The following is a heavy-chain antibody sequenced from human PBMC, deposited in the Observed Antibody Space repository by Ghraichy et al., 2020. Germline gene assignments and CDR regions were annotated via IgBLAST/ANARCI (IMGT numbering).Heavy chain of an antibody. Sequence: SVKVPCKASGGTFSSYAISWVRQAPGQGLEWMGGIIPIFGTANYAQKFQGRVTITADESTSTAYMELSSLRSEDTAVYYCARALKAENYFDYWGQGTLVTVSS. D-gene: IGHD5-24*01. CDR3: ARALKAENYFDY. CDR2: IIPIFGTA. CDR1: GGTFSSYA. V-gene: IGHV1-69*13. J-gene: IGHJ4*02.